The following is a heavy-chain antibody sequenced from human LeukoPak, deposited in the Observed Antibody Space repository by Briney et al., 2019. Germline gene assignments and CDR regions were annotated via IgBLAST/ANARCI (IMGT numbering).Heavy chain of an antibody. CDR3: ARRWSSSSHWFDP. Sequence: ASVKVSCKASGYTFTSYGISWVRQAPGQGLEWMGWINPNSGVTKYAQKFQGRVTMTSDTSISTAYMELRRLRSDDTAVYYCARRWSSSSHWFDPWGQGTLVTVSS. J-gene: IGHJ5*02. CDR2: INPNSGVT. D-gene: IGHD6-6*01. V-gene: IGHV1-2*02. CDR1: GYTFTSYG.